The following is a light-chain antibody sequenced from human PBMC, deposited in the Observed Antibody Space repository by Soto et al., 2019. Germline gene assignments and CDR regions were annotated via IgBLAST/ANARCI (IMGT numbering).Light chain of an antibody. CDR3: QQHGSWGIT. J-gene: IGKJ3*01. Sequence: EIALTQSPDTLSLSPGERATLSCRASQSVSSYLAWHQQKPGQAPRLLMYAASSRAAGIPDRFSGSGSGTDFTLTISRLEPEDFAVYYCQQHGSWGITFGPGTKVDIK. V-gene: IGKV3-20*01. CDR1: QSVSSY. CDR2: AAS.